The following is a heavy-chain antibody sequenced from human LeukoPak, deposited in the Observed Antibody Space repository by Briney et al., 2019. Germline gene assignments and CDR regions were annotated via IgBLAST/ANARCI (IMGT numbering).Heavy chain of an antibody. Sequence: GGSLRLSCAASGFTFSSYWMSWVRQAPGKGLEWVANIKQDGSEKYYVDSVKGRFTISRDNAKNSLYLQMNSLRAEDTAVYYCARDGYYYDSLNWFDPWGQGTLVTVSS. CDR2: IKQDGSEK. D-gene: IGHD3-22*01. J-gene: IGHJ5*02. CDR1: GFTFSSYW. V-gene: IGHV3-7*01. CDR3: ARDGYYYDSLNWFDP.